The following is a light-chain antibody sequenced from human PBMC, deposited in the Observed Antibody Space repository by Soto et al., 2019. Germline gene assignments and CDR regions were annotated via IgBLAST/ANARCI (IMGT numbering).Light chain of an antibody. J-gene: IGKJ1*01. V-gene: IGKV3-20*01. CDR2: DAS. Sequence: EVVLTQSPATLSVSPGERATLSCRASQSVRNSLLAWYQQKPGQPPRLLIYDASTRATATPERFSGSGSGTDFTLTISRLEPEDFAVYYCHQYDSIVQTFGQGTKVDI. CDR1: QSVRNSL. CDR3: HQYDSIVQT.